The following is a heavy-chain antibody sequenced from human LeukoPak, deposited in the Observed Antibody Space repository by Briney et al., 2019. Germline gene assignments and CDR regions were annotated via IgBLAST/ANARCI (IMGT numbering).Heavy chain of an antibody. J-gene: IGHJ3*02. Sequence: EESLKISCKGSGYSFTNYWIGWVRQMPGKGLEWMGTIYPGDSDTTYKPSFQGQVTISADKSISTAYLQWSSLKASDTAMYYCARSRAETVPVWGSYRHHDAFDIRGQGTMVTVSS. D-gene: IGHD3-16*02. CDR2: IYPGDSDT. CDR3: ARSRAETVPVWGSYRHHDAFDI. V-gene: IGHV5-51*01. CDR1: GYSFTNYW.